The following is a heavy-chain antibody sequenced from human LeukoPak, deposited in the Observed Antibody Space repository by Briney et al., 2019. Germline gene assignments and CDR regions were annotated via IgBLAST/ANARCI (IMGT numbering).Heavy chain of an antibody. CDR2: IYYSGST. Sequence: SSETLSLTCTVSGGSISSYYWSWIRQPPGKGLEWIGYIYYSGSTNYNPSLKSRVTISVDTSKNQFSLKLSSVTAADTAVYYCARAGDTAMVRYYYMDVWGTRTTVTVSS. CDR3: ARAGDTAMVRYYYMDV. V-gene: IGHV4-59*01. CDR1: GGSISSYY. D-gene: IGHD5-18*01. J-gene: IGHJ6*03.